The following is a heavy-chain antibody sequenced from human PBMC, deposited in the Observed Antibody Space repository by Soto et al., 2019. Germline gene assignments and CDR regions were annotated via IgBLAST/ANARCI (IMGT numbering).Heavy chain of an antibody. V-gene: IGHV1-18*01. Sequence: QVQLVQSGAEVKKPGASVKVSCKASGYTFSNFGISWVRQAPGQGPEWMGWISGYNGNTKYAQTLQGRVTMTTDTSTTTAYMELRSLRSDDTAVYYCARGGSSWSSEYYQHWGPGTLVIVSS. D-gene: IGHD6-13*01. CDR3: ARGGSSWSSEYYQH. J-gene: IGHJ1*01. CDR2: ISGYNGNT. CDR1: GYTFSNFG.